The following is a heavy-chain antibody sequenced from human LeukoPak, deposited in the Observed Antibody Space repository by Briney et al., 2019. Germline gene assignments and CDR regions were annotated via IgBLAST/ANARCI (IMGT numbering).Heavy chain of an antibody. Sequence: PGGSLRLSCAASGFTLSSYSMNWVRQAPGKGLEWVSSISSSSSYRYYADSVKGRFTISRDNAKNSLYLQMNSLRAEDTALYYCARDDSYGDSLFDYWGQGTLVTVSS. D-gene: IGHD4-17*01. CDR1: GFTLSSYS. CDR2: ISSSSSYR. J-gene: IGHJ4*02. V-gene: IGHV3-21*04. CDR3: ARDDSYGDSLFDY.